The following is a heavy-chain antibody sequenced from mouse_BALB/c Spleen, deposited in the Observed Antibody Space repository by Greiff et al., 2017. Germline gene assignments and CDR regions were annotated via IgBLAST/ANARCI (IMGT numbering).Heavy chain of an antibody. D-gene: IGHD2-4*01. V-gene: IGHV5-12-1*01. Sequence: EVMLVESGGGLVKPGGSLKLSCAASGFAFSSYDMSWVRQTPEKRLEWVAYISSGGGSTYYPDTVKGRFTISRDNAKNTLYLQMSSLKSEDTAMYYCARQIRPYSFDYWGQGTTLTVSS. CDR3: ARQIRPYSFDY. CDR2: ISSGGGST. J-gene: IGHJ2*01. CDR1: GFAFSSYD.